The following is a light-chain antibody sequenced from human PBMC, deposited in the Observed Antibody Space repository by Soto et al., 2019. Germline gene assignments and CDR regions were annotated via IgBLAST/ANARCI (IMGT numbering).Light chain of an antibody. CDR3: QQRSNWPPYMYT. CDR1: QSVSSY. V-gene: IGKV3-11*01. J-gene: IGKJ2*01. Sequence: EIVLTQSPATLSWSPGERATLSCRASQSVSSYLAWYQQKPGQAPRLLIYDASNRATGITARFSGSGSGTDFTLTISSLEPEDFSVYYCQQRSNWPPYMYTFGQGTKLEIK. CDR2: DAS.